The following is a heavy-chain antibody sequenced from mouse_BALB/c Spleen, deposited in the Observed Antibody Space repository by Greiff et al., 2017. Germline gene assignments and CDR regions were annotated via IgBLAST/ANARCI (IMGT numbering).Heavy chain of an antibody. J-gene: IGHJ1*01. D-gene: IGHD2-1*01. CDR1: GYTFTNYW. V-gene: IGHV1-63*02. Sequence: VQLQQSGAELVRPGTSVKISCKASGYTFTNYWLGWVKQRPGHGLEWIGDIYPGGGYTNYNEKFKGKATLTADTSSSTAYMQLSSLTSEDSAVYFCARAGNYGSYWYFDVWGAGTTVTVSS. CDR3: ARAGNYGSYWYFDV. CDR2: IYPGGGYT.